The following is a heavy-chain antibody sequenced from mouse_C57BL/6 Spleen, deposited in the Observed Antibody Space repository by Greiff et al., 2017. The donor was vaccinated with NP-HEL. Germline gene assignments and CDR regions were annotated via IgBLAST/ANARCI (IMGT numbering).Heavy chain of an antibody. CDR2: ISNGGGST. J-gene: IGHJ4*01. CDR1: GFTFSDYY. Sequence: EVKVVESGGGLVQPGGSLKLSCAASGFTFSDYYMYWVRQTPEKRLEWVAYISNGGGSTYYPDTVKGRFTISRDNAKNTLYLQMSRLKSEDTAMYYCARQGGNYAMDYWGQGTSVTVSS. D-gene: IGHD1-1*02. CDR3: ARQGGNYAMDY. V-gene: IGHV5-12*01.